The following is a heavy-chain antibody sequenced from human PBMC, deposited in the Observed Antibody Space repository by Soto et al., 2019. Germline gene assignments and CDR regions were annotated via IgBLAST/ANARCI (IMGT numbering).Heavy chain of an antibody. Sequence: EVQLLESGGGLVQPGGSLRLSCAASGFAFSNYAMSWVRQSPGKGLEWISSLTGGGDNTHYAESVKGRFTISRDNSKTTLFLQIDSLRDGDTAGYYCARGGSGWYPFDYWGQGTLGTVSS. CDR2: LTGGGDNT. J-gene: IGHJ4*02. CDR1: GFAFSNYA. V-gene: IGHV3-23*01. D-gene: IGHD6-19*01. CDR3: ARGGSGWYPFDY.